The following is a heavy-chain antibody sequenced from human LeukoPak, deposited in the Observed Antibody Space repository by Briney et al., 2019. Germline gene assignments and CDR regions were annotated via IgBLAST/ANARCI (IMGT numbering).Heavy chain of an antibody. D-gene: IGHD3-16*01. CDR1: GGSISSSSYF. CDR2: TSYSGST. CDR3: ARDVWENGGYYFDY. Sequence: SETLSLTCTVSGGSISSSSYFWGWFRQPPGQGLEWIGSTSYSGSTYYNPSLKSRATLSVDTSKNQFSLKLSSVVAADTAVFYCARDVWENGGYYFDYRGQGTLVTVSS. J-gene: IGHJ4*02. V-gene: IGHV4-39*02.